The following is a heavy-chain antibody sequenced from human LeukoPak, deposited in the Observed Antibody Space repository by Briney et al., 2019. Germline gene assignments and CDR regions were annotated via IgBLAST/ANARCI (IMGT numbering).Heavy chain of an antibody. CDR2: INHSGST. D-gene: IGHD2-21*02. J-gene: IGHJ4*02. Sequence: SETLSLTCAAYGGSFSGYYWSWIRQPPGKGLEWIGEINHSGSTNYNPSLKSRVTISVDTSKNQFSLKLSSVTAADTAVYYCAGHIVVVTALDYWGQGTLVTVSS. CDR3: AGHIVVVTALDY. V-gene: IGHV4-34*01. CDR1: GGSFSGYY.